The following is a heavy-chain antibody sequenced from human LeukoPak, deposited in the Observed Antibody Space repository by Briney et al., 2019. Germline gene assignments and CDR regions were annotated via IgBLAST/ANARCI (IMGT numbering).Heavy chain of an antibody. J-gene: IGHJ4*02. CDR2: IYSGGST. CDR3: AKAGTNRHAYFDY. D-gene: IGHD2/OR15-2a*01. CDR1: GFIVSSKY. V-gene: IGHV3-66*01. Sequence: PGGSLRLSCAASGFIVSSKYMSWVRQAPGKGLEWVSVIYSGGSTHYADSVKGRFTISRDNSKNMLYLQMNSLRGEDTAVYYCAKAGTNRHAYFDYWGQGTLVTVSS.